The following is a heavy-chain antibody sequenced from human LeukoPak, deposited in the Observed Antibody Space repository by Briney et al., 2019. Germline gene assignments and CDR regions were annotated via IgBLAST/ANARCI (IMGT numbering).Heavy chain of an antibody. CDR2: INQGGSDK. Sequence: PGGSLRLSCAASGFTFSGDWMSWGRQGPGEGLEWVANINQGGSDKYYVDSVKGRFTISRDNANNLLYLQMNSLRGEDTAVYYCTRDRSRAEDDWGQGTLVTVSS. J-gene: IGHJ4*02. D-gene: IGHD1-14*01. CDR1: GFTFSGDW. CDR3: TRDRSRAEDD. V-gene: IGHV3-7*01.